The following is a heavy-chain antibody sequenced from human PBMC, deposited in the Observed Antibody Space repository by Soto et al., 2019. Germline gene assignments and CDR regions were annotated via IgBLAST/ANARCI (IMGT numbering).Heavy chain of an antibody. J-gene: IGHJ4*02. CDR2: ISGSGGST. CDR3: PKAPDSNPLGVDY. V-gene: IGHV3-23*01. D-gene: IGHD4-4*01. CDR1: GFTSSSYA. Sequence: GGSLGLSFAGSGFTSSSYAMSWVRQAPGKGLEWVSAISGSGGSTYYADSVKGRFTISRDNSKNTLYLQMNSLRAEDTAVYYCPKAPDSNPLGVDYWGQGTLVTVYS.